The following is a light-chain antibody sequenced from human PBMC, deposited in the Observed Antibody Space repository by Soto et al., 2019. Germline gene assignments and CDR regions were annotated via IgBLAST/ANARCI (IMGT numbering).Light chain of an antibody. CDR3: QQYGSSPYN. CDR1: QSVSSY. V-gene: IGKV3-11*01. Sequence: EIVLTQSPATLSLSPGERATLSCRASQSVSSYLAWYQQKPGQAPRLLIYDASNRATGIPARFSGSGSGTDFTLTISSLEPEDFAMYYCQQYGSSPYNFGQGSKLEIK. CDR2: DAS. J-gene: IGKJ2*01.